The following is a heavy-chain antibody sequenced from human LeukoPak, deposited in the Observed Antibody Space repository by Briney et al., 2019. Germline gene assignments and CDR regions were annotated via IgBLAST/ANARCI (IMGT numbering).Heavy chain of an antibody. V-gene: IGHV1-8*01. CDR1: GHSFTSSD. CDR2: MSPNSGNT. Sequence: ASVKLSCKASGHSFTSSDINWLRQAAGQGREWMAWMSPNSGNTGYAQKFQGRVTMTRDTSINTAYLELSSLRSEDTAVSYCVKTAQWGQGTLVTVSS. J-gene: IGHJ4*02. CDR3: VKTAQ.